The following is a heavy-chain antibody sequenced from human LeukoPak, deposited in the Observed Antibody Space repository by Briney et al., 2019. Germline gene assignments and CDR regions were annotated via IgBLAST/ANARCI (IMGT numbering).Heavy chain of an antibody. D-gene: IGHD4-17*01. CDR2: INPNSGGT. Sequence: ASVKVSCKASGYTFTGYYMHWVRQAPGQGLEWMGWINPNSGGTNYAQKFQGRVTMTRDTSTSTVYMELSSLRSEDTAVYYCARDNGDYVTLDAFDIWGQGTMVTVSS. CDR3: ARDNGDYVTLDAFDI. V-gene: IGHV1-2*02. J-gene: IGHJ3*02. CDR1: GYTFTGYY.